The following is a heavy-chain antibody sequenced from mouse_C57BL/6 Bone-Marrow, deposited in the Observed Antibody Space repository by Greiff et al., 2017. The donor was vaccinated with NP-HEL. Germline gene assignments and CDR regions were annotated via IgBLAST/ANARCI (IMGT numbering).Heavy chain of an antibody. V-gene: IGHV1-50*01. CDR1: GYTFTSYW. D-gene: IGHD1-1*01. CDR3: ARHTVVGGYFDY. CDR2: IDPSDIYT. J-gene: IGHJ2*01. Sequence: QVQLQQPGAELVKPGASVKLSCKASGYTFTSYWMQWVKQRPGQGLEWIGEIDPSDIYTNYNQKFKGKATLTVDTSSSTAYMQLSSLTSEDSAVYYCARHTVVGGYFDYWGQGTTLTVSS.